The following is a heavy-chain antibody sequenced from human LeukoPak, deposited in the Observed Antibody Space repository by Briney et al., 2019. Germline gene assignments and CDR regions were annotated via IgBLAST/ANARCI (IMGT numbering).Heavy chain of an antibody. CDR1: GFTFSSYW. CDR3: ARVFVAGYCSGGSCEIDY. V-gene: IGHV3-74*01. D-gene: IGHD2-15*01. CDR2: INSDGSST. J-gene: IGHJ4*02. Sequence: PGGSLRLSCAASGFTFSSYWMHWVRQAPGKGLVWVSRINSDGSSTSYADSVKGRFTISRDNAKNTLYLQMNSLRAEDTAVYYCARVFVAGYCSGGSCEIDYWGQGTLVTVSS.